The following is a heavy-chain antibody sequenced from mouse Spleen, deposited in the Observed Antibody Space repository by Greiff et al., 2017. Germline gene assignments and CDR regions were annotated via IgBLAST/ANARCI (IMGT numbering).Heavy chain of an antibody. D-gene: IGHD2-2*01. CDR3: AREGIYGYEDYFDY. J-gene: IGHJ2*01. Sequence: QVQLQQSGAELVRPGTSVKVSCKASGYAFTNYLIEWVKQRPGQGLEWIGVINPGSGGTNYNEKFKGKATLTADKSSSTAYMQLSSLTSEDSAVYFCAREGIYGYEDYFDYWGQGTTLTVSS. V-gene: IGHV1-54*01. CDR2: INPGSGGT. CDR1: GYAFTNYL.